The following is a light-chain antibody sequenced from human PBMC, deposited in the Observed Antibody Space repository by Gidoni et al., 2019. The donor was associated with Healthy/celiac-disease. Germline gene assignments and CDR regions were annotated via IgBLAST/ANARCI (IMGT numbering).Light chain of an antibody. CDR1: QSVSSN. CDR3: QQYNNWPRT. V-gene: IGKV3D-15*01. J-gene: IGKJ1*01. Sequence: EIVMTPSPATLSVSPGERATLSCRASQSVSSNVAWYQQKPGQAPRLLIYGASTRAPGIAARSSGRGAGKEFTITSSSLQSEDFAVYYCQQYNNWPRTFGQXTKVEIK. CDR2: GAS.